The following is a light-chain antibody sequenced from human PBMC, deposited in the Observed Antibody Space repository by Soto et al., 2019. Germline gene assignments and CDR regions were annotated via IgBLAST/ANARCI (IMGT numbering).Light chain of an antibody. Sequence: EIVMTQSPVTLSASPGESATLSCRASQSVDNNVAWYQQRPGQTPSLLIYGASTRATGIPDRFSGSGSGTHFTLTISRLEPGDFAVYYCQHFGGTTFTFGQGTRLEIK. J-gene: IGKJ5*01. CDR1: QSVDNN. CDR2: GAS. CDR3: QHFGGTTFT. V-gene: IGKV3-20*01.